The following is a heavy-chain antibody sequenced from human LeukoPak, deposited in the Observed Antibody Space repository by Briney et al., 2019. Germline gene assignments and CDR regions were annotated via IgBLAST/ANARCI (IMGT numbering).Heavy chain of an antibody. D-gene: IGHD6-19*01. CDR3: SRASSSVPNLLDY. J-gene: IGHJ4*02. Sequence: QPGGSLRLSCAASGFTFSSNWMHWVRQGPGKGLVWVSRISTDGSSTTYADSVKGRFTISRDNAKNTLYLQMNSLRAEDTPVYYCSRASSSVPNLLDYWGQGTLVTVSS. CDR1: GFTFSSNW. V-gene: IGHV3-74*01. CDR2: ISTDGSST.